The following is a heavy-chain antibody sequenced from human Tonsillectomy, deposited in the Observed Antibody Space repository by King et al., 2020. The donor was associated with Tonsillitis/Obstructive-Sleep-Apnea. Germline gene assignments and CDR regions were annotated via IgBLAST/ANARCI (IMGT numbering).Heavy chain of an antibody. J-gene: IGHJ4*02. CDR1: GGSISTYY. Sequence: QLQESGPGLVKSSETLSLTCTVSGGSISTYYWNWVRQPPGKGLEWIGYISYSGFTKYNPSLKSPVTISVDTSKNQFSLKLTSLTAADTAVYYCARSHGGYWGQGILVTVSS. CDR2: ISYSGFT. V-gene: IGHV4-59*01. CDR3: ARSHGGY.